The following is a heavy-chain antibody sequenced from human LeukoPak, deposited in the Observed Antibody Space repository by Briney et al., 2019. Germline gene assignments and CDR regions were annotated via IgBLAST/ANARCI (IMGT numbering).Heavy chain of an antibody. V-gene: IGHV3-30*04. CDR3: AREAAGFDY. CDR2: ISSDGSNK. CDR1: GFTFSSYA. Sequence: GGSLRLSCAASGFTFSSYAMYWVRQAPGKGLEWVAVISSDGSNKYYADSVKGRFTISRDNSKNTLYLQMNSLRAEDTAVYYCAREAAGFDYWGQGTLVTVSS. J-gene: IGHJ4*02. D-gene: IGHD6-19*01.